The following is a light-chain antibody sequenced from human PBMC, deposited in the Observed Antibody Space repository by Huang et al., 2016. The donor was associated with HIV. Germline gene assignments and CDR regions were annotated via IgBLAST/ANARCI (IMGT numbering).Light chain of an antibody. CDR2: GTS. V-gene: IGKV1-39*01. CDR1: QNISKY. J-gene: IGKJ2*01. CDR3: QQSYGIPRT. Sequence: DIQMTQSPSSLSASVGDTVIITCRASQNISKYLNWYQQVPGRAPKLLIYGTSNLQRGVSLMRFSCRASGTDFTLTITSRQPEDAATYFCQQSYGIPRTFGLGT.